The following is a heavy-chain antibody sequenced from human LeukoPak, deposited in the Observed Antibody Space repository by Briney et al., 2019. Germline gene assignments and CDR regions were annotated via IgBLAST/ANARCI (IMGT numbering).Heavy chain of an antibody. D-gene: IGHD6-19*01. CDR3: ARGASVVAGNDNAFDI. V-gene: IGHV3-21*01. J-gene: IGHJ3*02. CDR1: GFKFRAFT. CDR2: ISTSSSYI. Sequence: GGSLRLSCVGSGFKFRAFTMHWVRQAPGRGLEWVSSISTSSSYIYYADSVKGRLTISRDNAKKSLYLQMNSLRADDTAVYYCARGASVVAGNDNAFDIWGQGTMVTVSS.